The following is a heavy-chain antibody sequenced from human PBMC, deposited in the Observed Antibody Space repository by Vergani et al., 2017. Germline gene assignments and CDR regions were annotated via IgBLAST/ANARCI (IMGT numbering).Heavy chain of an antibody. J-gene: IGHJ5*02. V-gene: IGHV4-59*11. Sequence: QVQLQESGPGLVKSSETLSLTCSVSFDSIRNLYCNWIRQPPGKGLEWIGSIHYSENTNYNPSLKTRVTISVDTSKNQFSLTLTSVTAADTAVYYCASDTHSGXRADRWGQGILVTVTS. CDR3: ASDTHSGXRADR. CDR1: FDSIRNLY. D-gene: IGHD6-19*01. CDR2: IHYSENT.